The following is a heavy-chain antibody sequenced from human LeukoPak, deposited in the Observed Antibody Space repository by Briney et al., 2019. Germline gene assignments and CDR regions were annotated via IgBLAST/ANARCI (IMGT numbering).Heavy chain of an antibody. CDR2: INPNSGGT. CDR1: GYTFTGYY. D-gene: IGHD5-18*01. Sequence: ASVKVSCKASGYTFTGYYMHSVRQAPGHGLEWMGWINPNSGGTNYAQKFQCRVTMTRDTSISTAYMELSRLRSDDTAVYYCARDRRGYSYGLPFYWGQGTLVTVSS. V-gene: IGHV1-2*02. CDR3: ARDRRGYSYGLPFY. J-gene: IGHJ4*02.